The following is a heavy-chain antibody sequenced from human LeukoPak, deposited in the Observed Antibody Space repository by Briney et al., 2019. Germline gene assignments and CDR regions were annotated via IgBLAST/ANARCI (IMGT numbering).Heavy chain of an antibody. J-gene: IGHJ4*02. CDR1: GGSISSGGYY. CDR2: IYYSGST. D-gene: IGHD2-15*01. Sequence: SETLSLTCTVSGGSISSGGYYWSWIRQHPGKGLEWLGYIYYSGSTYYNPSLKSRVTVSVDTSKNQFSLKLSSVTAADTAVYYCASLLGGGSWYALFDYWGQGTLVTVSS. CDR3: ASLLGGGSWYALFDY. V-gene: IGHV4-31*03.